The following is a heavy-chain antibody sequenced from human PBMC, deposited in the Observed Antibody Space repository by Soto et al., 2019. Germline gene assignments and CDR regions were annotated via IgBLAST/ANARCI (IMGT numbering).Heavy chain of an antibody. CDR1: GFTFSDYY. V-gene: IGHV3-11*01. CDR2: ISSSGSTI. CDR3: ARDFHDYGDYVSYYYYYYMDV. J-gene: IGHJ6*03. Sequence: GGSLRLSCAASGFTFSDYYMSWIRQAPGKGLEWVSYISSSGSTIYYADSVKGRFTISRDNAKNSLYLQMNSLRAEDTAVYYCARDFHDYGDYVSYYYYYYMDVWGKGTTVTVSS. D-gene: IGHD4-17*01.